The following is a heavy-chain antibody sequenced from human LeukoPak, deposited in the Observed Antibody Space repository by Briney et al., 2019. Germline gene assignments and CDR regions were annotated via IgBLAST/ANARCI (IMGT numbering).Heavy chain of an antibody. CDR3: AAGGASAP. CDR1: GYSFTNFW. D-gene: IGHD3-16*01. J-gene: IGHJ5*02. Sequence: GQSLKISCKGSGYSFTNFWIGWVRQMPGKGLEWMGVISPGDSGIRYSPSFQGQVTISVDKSISTAYLQWSSLKASDSAMYYCAAGGASAPWGQGTLVTVSS. V-gene: IGHV5-51*01. CDR2: ISPGDSGI.